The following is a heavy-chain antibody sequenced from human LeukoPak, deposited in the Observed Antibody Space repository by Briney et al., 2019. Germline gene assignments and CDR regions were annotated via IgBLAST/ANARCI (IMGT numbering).Heavy chain of an antibody. CDR1: GGTFSSYA. D-gene: IGHD3-9*01. CDR3: ARGVRELRYFDWLFN. Sequence: SVKVSCKASGGTFSSYAISWVRQAPGQGLEWMGGIIPIFGTANYAQKSQGRVTITADESTSTAYMELSSLRSEDTAVYYCARGVRELRYFDWLFNWGQGTLVTVSS. CDR2: IIPIFGTA. V-gene: IGHV1-69*13. J-gene: IGHJ4*02.